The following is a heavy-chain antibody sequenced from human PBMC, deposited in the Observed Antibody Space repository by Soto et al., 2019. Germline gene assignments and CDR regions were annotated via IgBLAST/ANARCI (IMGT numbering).Heavy chain of an antibody. V-gene: IGHV1-69*05. CDR3: ASYLTTVARGGYYGMDV. J-gene: IGHJ6*02. CDR2: IIPIFGTA. CDR1: GGTFSSYA. Sequence: SVKVSCKASGGTFSSYAISWVRQAPGQGLEWMGGIIPIFGTANYAQKLQGRVTMTTETSTSTAYMELRSLRSDDTAVYYCASYLTTVARGGYYGMDVWGQGTTVTVSS. D-gene: IGHD4-4*01.